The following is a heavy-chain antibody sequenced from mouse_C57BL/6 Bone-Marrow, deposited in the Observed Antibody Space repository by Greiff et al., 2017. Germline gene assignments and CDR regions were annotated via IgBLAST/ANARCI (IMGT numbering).Heavy chain of an antibody. D-gene: IGHD2-3*01. Sequence: QVQLQQPGAELVMPGASVKLSCKASGYTFTSSWMHWVKQRPGHGLEWIGMIHPIRGSTNSNEKFKGKATLTVDKSSSTAYMQLTSLSSEDSAVCYCAIRRGYCLWGDWGKGTTVTVSS. CDR2: IHPIRGST. CDR1: GYTFTSSW. CDR3: AIRRGYCLWGD. V-gene: IGHV1-64*01. J-gene: IGHJ1*03.